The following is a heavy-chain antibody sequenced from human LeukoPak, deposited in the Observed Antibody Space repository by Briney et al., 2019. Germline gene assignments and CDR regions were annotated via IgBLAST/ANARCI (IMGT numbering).Heavy chain of an antibody. J-gene: IGHJ4*02. CDR1: GDSISSGDFY. CDR2: IYTSGST. V-gene: IGHV4-61*02. CDR3: ARDQDYYDSSGYYLIFDY. D-gene: IGHD3-22*01. Sequence: SQTLSLTCSVSGDSISSGDFYWSWIRQPAGKGLEWIGRIYTSGSTTYNPSLKSRVTISVDTSKNQFSLKLSSVTAADTALYYCARDQDYYDSSGYYLIFDYWGQGTLVTVSS.